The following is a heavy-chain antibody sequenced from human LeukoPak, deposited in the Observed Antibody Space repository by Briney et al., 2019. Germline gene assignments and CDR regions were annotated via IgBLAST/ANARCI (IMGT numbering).Heavy chain of an antibody. CDR2: IYYNGIT. Sequence: SETLSLTCTVSGGSINSYYWTWIRQPPGKGLEWIACIYYNGITNYKSSLESRLTISVDTSKNQFSLRLRSVTAADTAVYYCARQNPPGSKKGWFDPWGQGTVVTVSS. V-gene: IGHV4-59*08. CDR3: ARQNPPGSKKGWFDP. D-gene: IGHD6-25*01. CDR1: GGSINSYY. J-gene: IGHJ5*02.